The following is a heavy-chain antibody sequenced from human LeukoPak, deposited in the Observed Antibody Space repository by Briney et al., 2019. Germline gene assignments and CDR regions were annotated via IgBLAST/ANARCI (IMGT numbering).Heavy chain of an antibody. CDR3: ARARKLLWFRELGPNWFDP. CDR2: INPNSGGT. J-gene: IGHJ5*02. Sequence: ASVKVSCKASGYTFTGYYMHWVRQAPGQGLEWMGWINPNSGGTNYAQKFQGRVTMTRDTSISTAYMELSRLRSDDTAVYYCARARKLLWFRELGPNWFDPWGQGTPVTVSS. D-gene: IGHD3-10*01. V-gene: IGHV1-2*02. CDR1: GYTFTGYY.